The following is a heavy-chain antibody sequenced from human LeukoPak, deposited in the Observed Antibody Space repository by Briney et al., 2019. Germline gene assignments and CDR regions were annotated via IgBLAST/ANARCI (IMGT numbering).Heavy chain of an antibody. J-gene: IGHJ4*02. Sequence: PSETLSLTCAVYGGSFSGYYWSWIRQPPGKGLEWIGENNHSGSTNYNPSLKSRVTISVDTSKNQFSLKLSSVTAADTAVYYCARAGLGYSGYDSLRGYFDYWGQGTLVTVSS. D-gene: IGHD5-12*01. CDR1: GGSFSGYY. CDR3: ARAGLGYSGYDSLRGYFDY. CDR2: NNHSGST. V-gene: IGHV4-34*01.